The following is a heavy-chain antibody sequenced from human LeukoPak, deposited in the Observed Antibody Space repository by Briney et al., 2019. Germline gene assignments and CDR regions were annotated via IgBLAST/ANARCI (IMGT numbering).Heavy chain of an antibody. V-gene: IGHV3-23*01. CDR3: AKGAEEAVVITSVYYYYMAV. D-gene: IGHD3-22*01. CDR2: ISGSGGST. CDR1: GFTFSSYA. Sequence: RPGGSLRLSCAASGFTFSSYAMSWVRQAPGKGLEWVSAISGSGGSTYYADSVKGRFTISRDNSKNTLYLQMNSLRAEDTAVYYCAKGAEEAVVITSVYYYYMAVWGKGTTVTISS. J-gene: IGHJ6*03.